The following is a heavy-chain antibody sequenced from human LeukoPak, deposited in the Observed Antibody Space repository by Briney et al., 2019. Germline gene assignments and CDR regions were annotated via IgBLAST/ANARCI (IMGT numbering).Heavy chain of an antibody. V-gene: IGHV3-21*01. Sequence: SXXYMSXVRXAPGKXLEWVSSISSSSSYIYYADSVKGRFTISRDNAKNSLYLQMNSLRAEDTAVYYCARAGGYSYGAALDYWGQGTLVTVSS. CDR2: ISSSSSYI. CDR1: SXXY. J-gene: IGHJ4*02. D-gene: IGHD5-18*01. CDR3: ARAGGYSYGAALDY.